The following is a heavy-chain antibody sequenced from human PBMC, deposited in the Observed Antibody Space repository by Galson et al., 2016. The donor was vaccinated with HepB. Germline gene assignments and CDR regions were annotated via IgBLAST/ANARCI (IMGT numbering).Heavy chain of an antibody. CDR2: INPINGDT. D-gene: IGHD2-2*02. J-gene: IGHJ4*02. CDR1: GYTFTDYW. CDR3: ARSYTVDAPLDF. V-gene: IGHV1-2*06. Sequence: SVKVSCKASGYTFTDYWLHWVRQAPGQGLEWVGRINPINGDTKYSQNLQDRVAMTTDTSISTAYMELSRLKSDDTAAYYCARSYTVDAPLDFWGQGALVTVSS.